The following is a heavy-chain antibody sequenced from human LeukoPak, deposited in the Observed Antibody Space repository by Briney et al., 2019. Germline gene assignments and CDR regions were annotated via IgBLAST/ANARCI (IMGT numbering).Heavy chain of an antibody. V-gene: IGHV3-21*01. CDR1: GFTFSTYS. CDR2: ISSGSSYI. D-gene: IGHD4-17*01. CDR3: ASIYGDHAVDF. Sequence: PGGSLRLSCAASGFTFSTYSMNWVRQAPGKGLEWGSSISSGSSYISYADSVKGRFTVSRDNAKNSLYLQMNSLRAEDTAVYYCASIYGDHAVDFWGQGTPGHRLL. J-gene: IGHJ4*02.